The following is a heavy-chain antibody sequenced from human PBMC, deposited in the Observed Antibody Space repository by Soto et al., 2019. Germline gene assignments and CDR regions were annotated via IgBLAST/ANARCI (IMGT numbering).Heavy chain of an antibody. D-gene: IGHD2-2*01. J-gene: IGHJ4*02. CDR2: IKSKTDGGTT. CDR3: TTVHDKVVPSAIAFGY. CDR1: GFTFSNAW. V-gene: IGHV3-15*07. Sequence: PGGSLRLSCAASGFTFSNAWMNWVRQAPGKGLEWVGRIKSKTDGGTTDYAAPVKGRLTISRDDSKNTLYLQMNILKTEDTAVYYFTTVHDKVVPSAIAFGYWGQGTLVTVSS.